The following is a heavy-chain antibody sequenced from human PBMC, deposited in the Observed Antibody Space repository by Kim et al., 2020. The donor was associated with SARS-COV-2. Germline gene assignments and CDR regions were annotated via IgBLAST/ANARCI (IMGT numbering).Heavy chain of an antibody. J-gene: IGHJ4*02. CDR3: AKVRYGIVVGMIDY. Sequence: YVDSVQGRFTNSRDNAQNSLYLQMNSLRAEDTDVYYWAKVRYGIVVGMIDYWGQGTLVTVSS. V-gene: IGHV3-7*03. D-gene: IGHD2-15*01.